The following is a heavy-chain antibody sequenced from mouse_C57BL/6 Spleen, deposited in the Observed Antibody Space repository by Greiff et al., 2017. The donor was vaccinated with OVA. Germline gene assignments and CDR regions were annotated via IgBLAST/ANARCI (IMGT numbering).Heavy chain of an antibody. J-gene: IGHJ4*01. CDR2: ISYDGSN. D-gene: IGHD1-1*01. CDR1: GYSITSGYY. V-gene: IGHV3-6*01. Sequence: EVKLMESGPGLVKPSQSLSLTCSVTGYSITSGYYWNWIRQFPGNKLEWMGYISYDGSNNYNPSLKNRISITRDTSKNQFFLKLNSVTTEDTATYYCARLRRDYGSSYVGAMDYWGQGTSVTVSS. CDR3: ARLRRDYGSSYVGAMDY.